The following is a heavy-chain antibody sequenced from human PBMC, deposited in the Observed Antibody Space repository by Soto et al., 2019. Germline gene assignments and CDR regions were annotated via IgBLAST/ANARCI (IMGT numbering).Heavy chain of an antibody. CDR1: GFTFSSYA. Sequence: GGSLRLSCAASGFTFSSYAMSWVRQAPGKGLEWVSAISGSGGSTYYADSVKGRFTISRDNSKNTLYLQMNSLRAEDTAVYYCASTLHLGELSPALFFDYWGQGTLVTVSS. D-gene: IGHD3-16*02. J-gene: IGHJ4*02. CDR2: ISGSGGST. V-gene: IGHV3-23*01. CDR3: ASTLHLGELSPALFFDY.